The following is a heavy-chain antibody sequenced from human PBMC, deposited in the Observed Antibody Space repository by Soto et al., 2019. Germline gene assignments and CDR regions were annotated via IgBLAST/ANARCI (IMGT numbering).Heavy chain of an antibody. CDR1: GGSSSGYY. Sequence: SETLSLTCTVSGGSSSGYYWSWIRQPPGEGLEWIGLIFYTGTTNYNPSLKSRATISVATSKTQFSLKLSSLTASDTAVYYCARHSSLRNWRSPFDIWGQGTVVTVSS. CDR2: IFYTGTT. V-gene: IGHV4-59*08. D-gene: IGHD3-16*01. CDR3: ARHSSLRNWRSPFDI. J-gene: IGHJ3*02.